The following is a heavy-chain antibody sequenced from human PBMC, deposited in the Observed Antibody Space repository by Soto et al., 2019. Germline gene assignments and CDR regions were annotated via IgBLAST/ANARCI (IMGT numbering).Heavy chain of an antibody. D-gene: IGHD2-2*01. CDR3: ARVGLYCSSTSCYDDAFDI. CDR1: GFTFSSYG. Sequence: PGGSLRLSCAASGFTFSSYGMHWVRQAPGKGLEWVAVIWYDGSNKYYADSVKGRFTISRDNSKNTLYLQMNSLRAEDTAVYYCARVGLYCSSTSCYDDAFDIWGQGTMVTVSS. V-gene: IGHV3-33*01. J-gene: IGHJ3*02. CDR2: IWYDGSNK.